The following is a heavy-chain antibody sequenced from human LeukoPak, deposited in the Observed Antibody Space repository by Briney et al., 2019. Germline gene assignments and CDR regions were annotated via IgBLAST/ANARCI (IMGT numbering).Heavy chain of an antibody. CDR3: ARPVEAYCGGDCYPSYYFDY. CDR1: GGSISSSSYY. J-gene: IGHJ4*02. Sequence: SETLSLTCTVSGGSISSSSYYWGWLRQPPGKGLEWFGSIYYSGSTYYNPSLKSRVTISVDTSKNQFSLKLGSVTAADTAVYYCARPVEAYCGGDCYPSYYFDYWGQGTLVTVSS. V-gene: IGHV4-39*01. D-gene: IGHD2-21*02. CDR2: IYYSGST.